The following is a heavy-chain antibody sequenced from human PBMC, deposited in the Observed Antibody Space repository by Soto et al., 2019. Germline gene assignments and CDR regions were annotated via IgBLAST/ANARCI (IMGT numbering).Heavy chain of an antibody. J-gene: IGHJ4*02. CDR3: AKGGTFDYGGNFFDY. CDR2: ISYDGSNK. Sequence: GGSVRLSXAACGFTFSSYGMHWVRQAPGKGLEWVAVISYDGSNKYYADSVKGRFTISRDNSKNTLYLQMNSLRAEDTAVYYGAKGGTFDYGGNFFDYWGQGTLVTVSS. D-gene: IGHD4-17*01. V-gene: IGHV3-30*18. CDR1: GFTFSSYG.